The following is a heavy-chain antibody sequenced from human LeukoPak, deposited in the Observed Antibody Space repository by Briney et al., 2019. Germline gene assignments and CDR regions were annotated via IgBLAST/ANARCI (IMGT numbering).Heavy chain of an antibody. V-gene: IGHV3-7*03. Sequence: GGSLRLSCAASGFTFRTYWMTWVRQAPGKGLEWLANINLVGREKYYVDSVKGRFHIPRNKAKNSLYLQMNSLKAEDTAVYYCARSRGSLTYYNSEHWGQGTLVTVSS. CDR1: GFTFRTYW. CDR3: ARSRGSLTYYNSEH. D-gene: IGHD3-10*01. CDR2: INLVGREK. J-gene: IGHJ4*02.